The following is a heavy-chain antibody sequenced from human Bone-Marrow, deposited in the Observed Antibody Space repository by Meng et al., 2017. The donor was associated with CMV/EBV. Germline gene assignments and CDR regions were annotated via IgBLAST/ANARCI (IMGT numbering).Heavy chain of an antibody. CDR2: IYYSGST. J-gene: IGHJ5*02. CDR3: ARDHGYTIFGVVTTYNWFDP. Sequence: SSSFYWGWIRQPPGKGLEWIGSIYYSGSTYYNPSLKSRVIISVDTSKNQFSLKLSSVTAADTAVYYCARDHGYTIFGVVTTYNWFDPWGQGTLVTVSS. D-gene: IGHD3-3*01. CDR1: SSSFY. V-gene: IGHV4-39*07.